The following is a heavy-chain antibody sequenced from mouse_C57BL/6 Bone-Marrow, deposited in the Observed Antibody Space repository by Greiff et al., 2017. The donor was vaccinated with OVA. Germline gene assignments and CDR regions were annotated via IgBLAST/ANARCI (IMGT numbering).Heavy chain of an antibody. CDR3: ARLYYYGSSPYTMDY. J-gene: IGHJ4*01. Sequence: VQLQQPGAELVRPGSSVKLSCKASGYTFTSYWMDWVKQSPGQGLEWIGNIYPSDSETHYNQKFKDKATLTVDKSSSTAYMQLSSLTSEDSAVYYCARLYYYGSSPYTMDYWGQGTSVTVSS. CDR1: GYTFTSYW. V-gene: IGHV1-61*01. D-gene: IGHD1-1*01. CDR2: IYPSDSET.